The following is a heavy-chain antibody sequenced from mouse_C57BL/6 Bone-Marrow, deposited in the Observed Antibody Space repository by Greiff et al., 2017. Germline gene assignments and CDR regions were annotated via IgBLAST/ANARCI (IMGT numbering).Heavy chain of an antibody. D-gene: IGHD1-1*01. V-gene: IGHV5-4*03. Sequence: EVKLVESGGGLVKPGGSLKLSCAASGFTFSSYAMSWVRQTPEQRLEWVATISDGGSYTYYPDNVKGRFTITRDNAKNNLYLQMSHLKSEDTAMYYCARGYYYGSNSLDYWGQGTTLTVSS. J-gene: IGHJ2*01. CDR1: GFTFSSYA. CDR2: ISDGGSYT. CDR3: ARGYYYGSNSLDY.